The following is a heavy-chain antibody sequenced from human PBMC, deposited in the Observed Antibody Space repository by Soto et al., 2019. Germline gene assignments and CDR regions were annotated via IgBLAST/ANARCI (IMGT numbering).Heavy chain of an antibody. J-gene: IGHJ2*01. Sequence: EVQLLESGGGLVQPGGSLRLSCAASGFTFSSYAMSWVRQAPGKGLEWVSGISRTGGSTYYAGSVKGRFTISRDNSKNTLSLQMNSLRAGDKAVYYCAKDGGPPGTNDWYFDLWGRGTLVTVSS. V-gene: IGHV3-23*01. CDR3: AKDGGPPGTNDWYFDL. CDR2: ISRTGGST. D-gene: IGHD2-15*01. CDR1: GFTFSSYA.